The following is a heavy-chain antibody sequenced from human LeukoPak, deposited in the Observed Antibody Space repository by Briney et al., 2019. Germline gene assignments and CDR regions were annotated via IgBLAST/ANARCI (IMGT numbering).Heavy chain of an antibody. CDR1: GFTFSDYY. V-gene: IGHV3-11*04. Sequence: GGSLGLSCAASGFTFSDYYMSWIRQAPGKGLEWVSYISSSGSTIYYADSVKGRFTISRDNAKNSLYLQMNSLRAEDTAVYYCAVAGLTYWYFDLWGRGTLVTVSS. CDR3: AVAGLTYWYFDL. CDR2: ISSSGSTI. D-gene: IGHD6-19*01. J-gene: IGHJ2*01.